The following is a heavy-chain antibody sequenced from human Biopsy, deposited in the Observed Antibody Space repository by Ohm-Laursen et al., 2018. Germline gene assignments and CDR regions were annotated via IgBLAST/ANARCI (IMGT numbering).Heavy chain of an antibody. CDR3: VKQWGGYNFDS. D-gene: IGHD1-14*01. Sequence: SLRLSCTASGFTFHTYAMNWVRQAPGKGLEWVAHIDVGEYNTYYADSVRGRLTISRDNSKQMVHLEINSLTADDTAVYYCVKQWGGYNFDSWGQGTLVTVSS. V-gene: IGHV3-23*01. J-gene: IGHJ5*01. CDR2: IDVGEYNT. CDR1: GFTFHTYA.